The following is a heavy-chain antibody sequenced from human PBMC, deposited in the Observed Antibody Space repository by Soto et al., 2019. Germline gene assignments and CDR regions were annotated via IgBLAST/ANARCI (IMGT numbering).Heavy chain of an antibody. D-gene: IGHD3-22*01. CDR1: GGSFSGYY. CDR3: ARKYYYDSSGYYGP. Sequence: TSETLSLTCAVYGGSFSGYYWSWIRQPPGKGLEWIGEINHSGSTNYNPSLKSRVTISVDTSKNQFSLKLSSVTAADTAVYYCARKYYYDSSGYYGPWGQGTLVTVSS. CDR2: INHSGST. V-gene: IGHV4-34*01. J-gene: IGHJ5*02.